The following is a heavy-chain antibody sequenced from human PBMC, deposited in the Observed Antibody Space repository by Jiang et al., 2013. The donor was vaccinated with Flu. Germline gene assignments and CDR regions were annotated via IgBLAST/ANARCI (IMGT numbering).Heavy chain of an antibody. CDR3: ARDRQYALDV. CDR2: IKTDGGT. J-gene: IGHJ6*02. Sequence: VQLVESGGDLVQPGGSLRLSCEASGFTFSYHWLHWVRQAPGKGLVWVSRIKTDGGTTYADSVKGRFIISRDNAKNTVYLQMNSLRAEDTAIYYCARDRQYALDVWGQGTTVTVTS. V-gene: IGHV3-74*01. CDR1: GFTFSYHW.